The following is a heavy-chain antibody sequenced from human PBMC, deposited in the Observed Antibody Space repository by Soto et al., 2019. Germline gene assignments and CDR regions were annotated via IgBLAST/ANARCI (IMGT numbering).Heavy chain of an antibody. Sequence: QLQLQESGPGLVKPSETLSLTCTVSGASIVTSSFYWGWIRQPPGKGLEWIGSFYYTGTTYYNPSLKSRVTMSVDTSKSQFSLELSSVTGADTALYYCAKEHRGSSWFFDYWGQGTLVTVSS. CDR1: GASIVTSSFY. CDR2: FYYTGTT. CDR3: AKEHRGSSWFFDY. V-gene: IGHV4-39*01. D-gene: IGHD6-19*01. J-gene: IGHJ4*02.